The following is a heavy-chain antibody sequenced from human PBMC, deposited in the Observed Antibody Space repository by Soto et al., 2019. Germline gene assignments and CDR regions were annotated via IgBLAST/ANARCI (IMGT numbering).Heavy chain of an antibody. V-gene: IGHV1-69*01. Sequence: QVQLVQSGAEVKKPGSSVKVSCKASGGTFSSYAISWVRQAPGQGLEWMGGIIPIFGTANYAQKFQGRVTITADESTSTAXXEXSSXXXXXTAXXYCARGVDAPFDYWGQXTXVTVSS. D-gene: IGHD2-15*01. CDR2: IIPIFGTA. CDR1: GGTFSSYA. J-gene: IGHJ4*02. CDR3: ARGVDAPFDY.